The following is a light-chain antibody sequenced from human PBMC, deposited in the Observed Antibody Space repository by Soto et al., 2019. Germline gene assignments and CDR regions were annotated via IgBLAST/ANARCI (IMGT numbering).Light chain of an antibody. CDR3: TSFTSSSTWV. CDR1: SSDVAGYNY. CDR2: EVS. V-gene: IGLV2-14*03. J-gene: IGLJ3*02. Sequence: QSVLTQPASVSGSPGQAITISCTGTSSDVAGYNYVSWFQQHPGKAPKLKIYEVSNRPSGVSNRFSGSKSGYTASLTISELQAEDEADYYCTSFTSSSTWVFGGGTK.